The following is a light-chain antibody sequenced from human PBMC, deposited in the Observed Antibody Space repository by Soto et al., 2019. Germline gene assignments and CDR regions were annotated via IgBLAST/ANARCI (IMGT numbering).Light chain of an antibody. Sequence: QSVLTQSPSASGTPGQRVNISGSGSRSNIGTYTVNWYQQLPGTAPTLLIFRNHQRPSGVPDRFSGSKSGTSASLAISGPQSEDEADYYCAAWDDSLRAVVFGGGTKLTVL. CDR3: AAWDDSLRAVV. CDR2: RNH. J-gene: IGLJ2*01. V-gene: IGLV1-44*01. CDR1: RSNIGTYT.